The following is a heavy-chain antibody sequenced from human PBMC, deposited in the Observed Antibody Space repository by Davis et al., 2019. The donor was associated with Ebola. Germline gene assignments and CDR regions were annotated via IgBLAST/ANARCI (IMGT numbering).Heavy chain of an antibody. CDR3: ARSRYSSSWYAFDI. CDR1: GCPLSSGGYY. V-gene: IGHV4-31*03. D-gene: IGHD6-13*01. Sequence: LRPPCTFPGCPLSSGGYYWSWIRPHPGKGLGWNWYIYYSWSTYYNPSLKSRVTISVDTSKNQFSLKLISVTAADTAVYYCARSRYSSSWYAFDIWGQGTMVTISS. J-gene: IGHJ3*02. CDR2: IYYSWST.